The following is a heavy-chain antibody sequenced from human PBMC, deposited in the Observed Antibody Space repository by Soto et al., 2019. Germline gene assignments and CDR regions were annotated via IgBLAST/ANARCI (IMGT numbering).Heavy chain of an antibody. D-gene: IGHD6-6*01. CDR1: GFSFSTYG. CDR2: ISNDGSNK. V-gene: IGHV3-30*18. J-gene: IGHJ6*02. CDR3: AKVIRADSTSSNFYYYSGMDV. Sequence: HPGGSLRLSCAASGFSFSTYGMHWVRQAPGKGLEWMAVISNDGSNKYYADSVKGRFTISRDNSKDTLFLQMNRLRGEDTAIYYCAKVIRADSTSSNFYYYSGMDVWGQGTTVTVSS.